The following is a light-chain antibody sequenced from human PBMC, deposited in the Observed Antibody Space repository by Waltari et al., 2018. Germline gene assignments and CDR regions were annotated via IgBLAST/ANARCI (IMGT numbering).Light chain of an antibody. J-gene: IGKJ2*01. Sequence: DIVMTQSPYSLAVSLGERATIPRKSSRTLFYRPDNINYLAWYQHKPGQPPKLLIYWASTRESGVPDRFSGSGSGTDFTLTISRLQAEDVAVYYCQQCHSFPYTFGQGTKLEIK. CDR2: WAS. V-gene: IGKV4-1*01. CDR1: RTLFYRPDNINY. CDR3: QQCHSFPYT.